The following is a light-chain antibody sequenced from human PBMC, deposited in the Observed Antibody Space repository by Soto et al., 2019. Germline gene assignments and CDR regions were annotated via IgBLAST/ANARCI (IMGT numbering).Light chain of an antibody. V-gene: IGKV3-15*01. CDR3: QQYNNWPPLT. CDR2: GAS. J-gene: IGKJ4*01. Sequence: EIVMTQSPATLSVSPGERATLSCRASQSVSSNLAWYQQKPGQAPRLLIYGASTRATGIPARFSGSGSGTEFTLTISGLPSEDFAVYYCQQYNNWPPLTFGGGTKVEIK. CDR1: QSVSSN.